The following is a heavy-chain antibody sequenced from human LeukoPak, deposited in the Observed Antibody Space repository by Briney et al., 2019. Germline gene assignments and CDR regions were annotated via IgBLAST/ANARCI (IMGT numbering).Heavy chain of an antibody. CDR1: GFTLSSYA. Sequence: GGSLRLSCAASGFTLSSYAMSWVRQAPGKGLEWVSAISVSGNTYHADSVKGRFTISRDGSKNTLYLQMNRLRAEDAAVYYCEKAPVTTCSGAYCYPFDYWGQGTLVTVSS. V-gene: IGHV3-23*01. CDR2: ISVSGNT. CDR3: EKAPVTTCSGAYCYPFDY. D-gene: IGHD2-21*01. J-gene: IGHJ4*02.